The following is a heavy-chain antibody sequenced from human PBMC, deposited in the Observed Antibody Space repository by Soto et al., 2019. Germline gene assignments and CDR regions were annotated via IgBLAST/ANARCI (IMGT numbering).Heavy chain of an antibody. CDR1: GFTFNSYS. CDR3: ARAGYYGSGILL. CDR2: ISSSSSTI. J-gene: IGHJ4*02. V-gene: IGHV3-48*02. Sequence: EVQLVESGGGLVQPGGSLRLSCAASGFTFNSYSMNWVRQAPGKGLEWVSYISSSSSTIYYADSVKGRFTISRDNAMNSLYLQMNSLSDEDTAVYYCARAGYYGSGILLWGQGTLVTVSS. D-gene: IGHD3-10*01.